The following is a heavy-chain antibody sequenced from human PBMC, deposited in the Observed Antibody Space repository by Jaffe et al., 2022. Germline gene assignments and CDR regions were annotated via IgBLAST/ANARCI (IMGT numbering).Heavy chain of an antibody. CDR2: IYYSGST. J-gene: IGHJ4*02. D-gene: IGHD4-17*01. CDR1: GGSISSSSYY. CDR3: ARLLKPYGDYGGYYFDY. V-gene: IGHV4-39*01. Sequence: QLQLQESGPGLVKPSETLSLTCTVSGGSISSSSYYWGWIRQPPGKGLEWIGSIYYSGSTYYNPSLKSRVTISVDTSKNQFSLKLSSVTAADTAVYYCARLLKPYGDYGGYYFDYWGQGTLVTVSS.